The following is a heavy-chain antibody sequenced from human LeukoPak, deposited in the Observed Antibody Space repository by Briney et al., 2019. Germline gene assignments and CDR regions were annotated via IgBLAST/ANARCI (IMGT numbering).Heavy chain of an antibody. CDR1: GITFANSW. Sequence: PGGSLRLSCAASGITFANSWMAWVRQAPGKGLEWVANIKQDGSTKHYADSLKGRFTISRDNPKNSLFLQMNNLRADDTAIYCCTRDTIGSLDYWGQGILVTVAS. CDR2: IKQDGSTK. CDR3: TRDTIGSLDY. V-gene: IGHV3-7*01. J-gene: IGHJ4*02. D-gene: IGHD1-26*01.